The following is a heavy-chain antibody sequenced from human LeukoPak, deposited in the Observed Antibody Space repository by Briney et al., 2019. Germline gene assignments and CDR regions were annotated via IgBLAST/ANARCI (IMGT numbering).Heavy chain of an antibody. CDR2: IYYSGST. V-gene: IGHV4-59*01. J-gene: IGHJ5*02. Sequence: SETLSLTCAVYGGSFSGYYWSWIRQPPGKGLEWIGYIYYSGSTNYNPSLKSRVTISVDTSKNQFSLKLSSVTAADTAVYYCAREGDTMVRGVPGGNWFDPWGQGTLVTVSS. CDR1: GGSFSGYY. D-gene: IGHD3-10*01. CDR3: AREGDTMVRGVPGGNWFDP.